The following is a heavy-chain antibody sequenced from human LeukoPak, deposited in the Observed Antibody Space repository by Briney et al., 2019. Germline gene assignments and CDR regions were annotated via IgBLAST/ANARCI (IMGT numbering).Heavy chain of an antibody. CDR3: ARVYYGGSLDY. J-gene: IGHJ4*02. CDR1: GFTFSSYT. V-gene: IGHV3-21*01. CDR2: IGSSSSDI. D-gene: IGHD4-23*01. Sequence: PGGSLRLSCTASGFTFSSYTMNWVRQAPGKGLEWVSLIGSSSSDIYYADSVKGRFTISRDNANNSLYLQMSSLRADDTAVYYRARVYYGGSLDYWGQGTLVTVSS.